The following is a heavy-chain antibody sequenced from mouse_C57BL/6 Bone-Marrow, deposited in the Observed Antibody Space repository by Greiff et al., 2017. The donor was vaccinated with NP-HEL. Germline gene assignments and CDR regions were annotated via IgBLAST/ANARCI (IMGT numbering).Heavy chain of an antibody. Sequence: EVQLVESGGDLVKPGGSLKLSCAASGFTFSGYGMSWVRQTPDQRLEWVATISSGGSYTYYPASVKGRFTISRDNAKNTLYLQMSSLKSEDTAMYYCAWPYDFVVAWFAYWGQGTLVTVSA. D-gene: IGHD2-4*01. CDR1: GFTFSGYG. CDR2: ISSGGSYT. CDR3: AWPYDFVVAWFAY. V-gene: IGHV5-6*01. J-gene: IGHJ3*01.